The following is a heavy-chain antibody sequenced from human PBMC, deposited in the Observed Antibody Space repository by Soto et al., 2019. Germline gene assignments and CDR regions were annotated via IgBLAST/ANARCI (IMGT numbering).Heavy chain of an antibody. Sequence: QVQLVQSGAEVKKPGASVKVSCKPSGYTYSKYIIAWVRQTPGQGLEWMGWISGYNGDTQYAPDLQGRVTFASETSTSTAYMERRSLTSGDAAVYYCVREFLAASFDNWGQGTLVTVSS. CDR3: VREFLAASFDN. CDR1: GYTYSKYI. V-gene: IGHV1-18*04. J-gene: IGHJ4*02. CDR2: ISGYNGDT.